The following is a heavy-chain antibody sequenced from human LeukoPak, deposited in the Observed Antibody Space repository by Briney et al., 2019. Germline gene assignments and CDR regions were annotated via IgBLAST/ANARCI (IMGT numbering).Heavy chain of an antibody. J-gene: IGHJ4*02. D-gene: IGHD3-22*01. V-gene: IGHV4-4*02. CDR3: AGLVGRYSSGLYYYYFDY. Sequence: PSGTLSLTCTVSGDSTNSLDLWSWVRQPPGKGLEWIGEMYLSGTTHSNPSVKSRVTISIDKSKNQFFLNLSSVTAADTAVYYCAGLVGRYSSGLYYYYFDYWGQGTLVTVSS. CDR1: GDSTNSLDL. CDR2: MYLSGTT.